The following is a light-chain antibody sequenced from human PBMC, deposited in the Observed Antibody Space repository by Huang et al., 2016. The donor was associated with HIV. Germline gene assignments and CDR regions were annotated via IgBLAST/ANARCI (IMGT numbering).Light chain of an antibody. CDR1: QNITR. CDR2: DAS. Sequence: EIVMTQSPATLSVSPGERATLSCRASQNITRLAWYQHKTGQAPRLLICDASSRATGVPARFSGGGSGTDFTLTVSSLQSDDFARYYCQQYDDWPPWTFGQGTQVDMK. CDR3: QQYDDWPPWT. V-gene: IGKV3-15*01. J-gene: IGKJ1*01.